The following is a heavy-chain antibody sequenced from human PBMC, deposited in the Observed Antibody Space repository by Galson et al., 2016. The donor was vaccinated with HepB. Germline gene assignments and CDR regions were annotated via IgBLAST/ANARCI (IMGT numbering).Heavy chain of an antibody. CDR1: GFTFTSYA. Sequence: SLRLSCAASGFTFTSYAMAWVRQAPGKRLEWVSSISGSGGGTSYAASVKGRFTISRDNSRNTLYLQLNSLRAEDTALYYCAKDINPSATIIVVTYMDAWGKGTTVTVSS. V-gene: IGHV3-23*01. CDR2: ISGSGGGT. D-gene: IGHD3-22*01. J-gene: IGHJ6*03. CDR3: AKDINPSATIIVVTYMDA.